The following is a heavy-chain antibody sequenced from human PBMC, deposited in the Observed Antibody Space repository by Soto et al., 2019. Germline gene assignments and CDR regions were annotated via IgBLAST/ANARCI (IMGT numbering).Heavy chain of an antibody. D-gene: IGHD6-13*01. CDR1: GYTFTNYG. V-gene: IGHV1-18*01. Sequence: QVHLVQSGGEVKKPGASVKVSCKASGYTFTNYGVNWVRQAPGQGLEWMGWINTYNGNTNYAQRLQGRVTLTTDTSTRTAYMELRSLTSDDTAVYYRARGSSPVDFDYWGQGTLVTVSS. J-gene: IGHJ4*02. CDR3: ARGSSPVDFDY. CDR2: INTYNGNT.